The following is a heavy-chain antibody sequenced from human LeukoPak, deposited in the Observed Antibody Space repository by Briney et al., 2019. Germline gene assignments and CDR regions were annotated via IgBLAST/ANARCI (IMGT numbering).Heavy chain of an antibody. CDR3: ARSYDSYYYYYGMDV. D-gene: IGHD3-9*01. J-gene: IGHJ6*02. V-gene: IGHV1-18*01. CDR2: ISAYNGNT. Sequence: ASVKVSCKASGYTFTSHGISWVRQAPGQGLEWMGWISAYNGNTNYAQKLQGRVTMTTDTSTSTAYMGLRSLRSDDTAVYYCARSYDSYYYYYGMDVWGQGTTVTVSS. CDR1: GYTFTSHG.